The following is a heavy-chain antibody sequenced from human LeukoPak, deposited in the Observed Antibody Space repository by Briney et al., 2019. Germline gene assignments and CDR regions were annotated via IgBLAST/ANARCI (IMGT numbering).Heavy chain of an antibody. CDR3: AVPEGGAVPAAS. Sequence: SGGSLRLSCAASGFTFSSYSMNWVRQAPGKGLEWVSSISSSSSYIYYADSVKGRFTISRDNAKNSLYLQMNSLRAEDTAVYYCAVPEGGAVPAASWGQGTLVTVSS. CDR1: GFTFSSYS. D-gene: IGHD2-2*01. V-gene: IGHV3-21*04. J-gene: IGHJ5*02. CDR2: ISSSSSYI.